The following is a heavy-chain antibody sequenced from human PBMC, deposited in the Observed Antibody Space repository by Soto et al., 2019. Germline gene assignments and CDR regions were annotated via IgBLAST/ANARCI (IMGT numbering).Heavy chain of an antibody. CDR3: ASWTYSSSPPVFFNN. D-gene: IGHD6-6*01. Sequence: PGESLKISCKGSGYSFTSYWIGWVRQMPGKGLEWMGIIYPGDSDTRYSPSFQGQVTISADKSISTAYLQWSSLKASDTAMYYCASWTYSSSPPVFFNNWGQGTLVTVSS. CDR2: IYPGDSDT. J-gene: IGHJ4*02. V-gene: IGHV5-51*01. CDR1: GYSFTSYW.